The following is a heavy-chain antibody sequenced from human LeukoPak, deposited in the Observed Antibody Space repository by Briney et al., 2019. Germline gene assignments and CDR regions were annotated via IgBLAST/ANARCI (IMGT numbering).Heavy chain of an antibody. CDR3: ARYIVSYPHDAFDI. J-gene: IGHJ3*02. CDR2: IYYSGST. D-gene: IGHD1-26*01. V-gene: IGHV4-59*01. Sequence: SETLSLTCTVSGGSISSYYWSWIRQPPGKGLEWIGYIYYSGSTSYNPSLKSRVTISVDTSKKQFSLKLSSVTAADTAFYYCARYIVSYPHDAFDIWGQGTTVTVSS. CDR1: GGSISSYY.